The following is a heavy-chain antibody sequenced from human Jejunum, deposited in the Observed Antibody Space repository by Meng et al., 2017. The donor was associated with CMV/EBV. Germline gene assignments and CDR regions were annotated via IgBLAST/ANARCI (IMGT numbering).Heavy chain of an antibody. CDR2: ILFNGARQ. Sequence: QVQLVESGGGVGQPGGSLRLSCEASGFIFSNYGMHWVRQAPGKGLEWVAYILFNGARQYYADSVKGRFTMSRDNSKNTLYLQMNSLRPEDTAVYYCAKDESWASDYWGQGTLVTVSS. CDR3: AKDESWASDY. V-gene: IGHV3-30*02. D-gene: IGHD3-16*01. J-gene: IGHJ4*02. CDR1: GFIFSNYG.